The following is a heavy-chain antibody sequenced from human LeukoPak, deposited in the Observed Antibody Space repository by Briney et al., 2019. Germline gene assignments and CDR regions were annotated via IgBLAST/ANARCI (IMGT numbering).Heavy chain of an antibody. Sequence: SETLSLTCAVYGGSFSGYYWSWIRQPPGKGLEWIGEINHSGSTNYNPSLKSRVTISVDTSKNQFSLKLSSVTAADTAVYYCARRPGVLWFGELDYWGQGTLVTVSS. CDR2: INHSGST. V-gene: IGHV4-34*01. D-gene: IGHD3-10*01. CDR3: ARRPGVLWFGELDY. J-gene: IGHJ4*02. CDR1: GGSFSGYY.